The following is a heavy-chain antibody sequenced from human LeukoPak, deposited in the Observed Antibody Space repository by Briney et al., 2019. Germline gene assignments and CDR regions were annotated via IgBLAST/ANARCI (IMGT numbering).Heavy chain of an antibody. CDR2: ISSSSSYI. CDR1: GFTFSSYS. Sequence: PGGSLRLSCAASGFTFSSYSMNWVRQAPGKGLEWVSSISSSSSYIYYADSVKGRFTISRDNAKNSLYLQMNSLRAEDTAVYYCARDGPDLAHLGYCSGGSCYSWAFDYWGQGTLVTVSS. CDR3: ARDGPDLAHLGYCSGGSCYSWAFDY. V-gene: IGHV3-21*01. J-gene: IGHJ4*02. D-gene: IGHD2-15*01.